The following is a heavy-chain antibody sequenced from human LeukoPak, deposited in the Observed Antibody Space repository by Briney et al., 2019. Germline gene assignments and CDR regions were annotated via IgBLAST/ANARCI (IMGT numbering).Heavy chain of an antibody. J-gene: IGHJ4*02. Sequence: SQTLSLTCAISGDSVSSNSAAWNWIRQSPSRGLEWLGRTYYRSKWYNDYAVSVKSRITINPDTSKNQFSLQLNSVTPEDTAVYYCARNVGRDSYNSDRTFDYWGQGTLVTVSS. D-gene: IGHD5-24*01. CDR1: GDSVSSNSAA. CDR3: ARNVGRDSYNSDRTFDY. V-gene: IGHV6-1*01. CDR2: TYYRSKWYN.